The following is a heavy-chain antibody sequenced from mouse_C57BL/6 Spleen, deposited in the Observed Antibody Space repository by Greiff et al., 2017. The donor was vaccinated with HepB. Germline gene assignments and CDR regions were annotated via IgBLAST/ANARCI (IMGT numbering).Heavy chain of an antibody. J-gene: IGHJ4*01. V-gene: IGHV1-69*01. CDR3: ARFQRNYYDDALCAMDY. CDR1: GYTFTSYW. CDR2: IDPSDSYT. Sequence: QVQLQQPGAELVMPGASVKLSCKASGYTFTSYWMHWVKQRPGQGLEWIGEIDPSDSYTNYNQKFKGKSTLTVDKSSSTAYMQLSSLTSEDSAVYDCARFQRNYYDDALCAMDYWGQGTSVTVSS. D-gene: IGHD2-4*01.